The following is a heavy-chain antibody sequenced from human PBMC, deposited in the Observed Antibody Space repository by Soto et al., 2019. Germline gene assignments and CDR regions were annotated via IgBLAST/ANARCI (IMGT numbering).Heavy chain of an antibody. CDR3: ARGHFGMDV. V-gene: IGHV3-7*01. CDR1: GFTLSSHW. Sequence: PGGSLRLSCAGSGFTLSSHWMTWVRQAPEKGLEWVANINQDGSARHYVDSVKGRFTISRDNAKNSLYLELNSLRPDDTAVYYCARGHFGMDVWGQGTTVTVYS. CDR2: INQDGSAR. J-gene: IGHJ6*02.